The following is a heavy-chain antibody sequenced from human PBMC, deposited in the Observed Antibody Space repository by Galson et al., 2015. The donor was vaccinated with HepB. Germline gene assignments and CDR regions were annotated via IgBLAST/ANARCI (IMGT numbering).Heavy chain of an antibody. CDR3: AKGRGWYTGFDS. Sequence: SLRLSCAGSGFTFSNYALSWVRQAPGKGLQWVSGISGDTYGTYYADSVKGRFTISRDNSNSRLYLQMTSVTADDTATYYCAKGRGWYTGFDSWGQGALVTVSS. CDR1: GFTFSNYA. J-gene: IGHJ4*02. D-gene: IGHD6-19*01. V-gene: IGHV3-23*01. CDR2: ISGDTYGT.